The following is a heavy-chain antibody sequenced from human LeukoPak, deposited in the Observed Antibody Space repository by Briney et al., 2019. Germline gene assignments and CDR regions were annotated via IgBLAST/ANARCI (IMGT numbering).Heavy chain of an antibody. D-gene: IGHD1/OR15-1a*01. J-gene: IGHJ6*02. CDR3: AREYGIRTTDYYYYYGMDV. Sequence: HPGGSLRLSCAASGFTFSSYSVNWVRQAPGKGLEWVSYISSSSSTIYYADSVKGRFTISRDNAKNSLYLQMNSLRAEDTAVYYCAREYGIRTTDYYYYYGMDVWGQGTMVTVSS. CDR1: GFTFSSYS. CDR2: ISSSSSTI. V-gene: IGHV3-48*04.